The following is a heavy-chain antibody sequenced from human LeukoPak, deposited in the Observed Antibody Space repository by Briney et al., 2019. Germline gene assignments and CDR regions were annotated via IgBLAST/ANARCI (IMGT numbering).Heavy chain of an antibody. D-gene: IGHD3-22*01. Sequence: SETLSLTCTVSGGSISSGGYYWSWIRQHPGKGLEWIGYIYYSGSTYYNPSLKSRVTISVDTSKNQSSLKLSSVTAADTAVYYCARRTHYYDSSGYYFWFDPWGQGTLVTVSS. V-gene: IGHV4-31*03. J-gene: IGHJ5*02. CDR1: GGSISSGGYY. CDR2: IYYSGST. CDR3: ARRTHYYDSSGYYFWFDP.